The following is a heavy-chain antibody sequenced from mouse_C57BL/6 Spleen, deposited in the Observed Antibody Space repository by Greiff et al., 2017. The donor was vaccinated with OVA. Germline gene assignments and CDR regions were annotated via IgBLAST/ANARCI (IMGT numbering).Heavy chain of an antibody. CDR1: GYAFTNYL. CDR3: ARRDYGSPYAMDY. Sequence: VTLQESGAELVRPGTSVKVSCKASGYAFTNYLIEWVKQRPGQGLEWIGVINPGSGGTNYNEKFKGKATLTADKSSSTAYMQLSSLTSEDSAVYFCARRDYGSPYAMDYWGQGTSVTVSS. CDR2: INPGSGGT. J-gene: IGHJ4*01. V-gene: IGHV1-54*01. D-gene: IGHD1-1*01.